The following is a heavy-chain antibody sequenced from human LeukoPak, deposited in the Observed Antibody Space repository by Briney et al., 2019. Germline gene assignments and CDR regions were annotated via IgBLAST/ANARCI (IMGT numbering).Heavy chain of an antibody. D-gene: IGHD6-19*01. V-gene: IGHV4-39*01. CDR2: IFYSGNT. CDR1: GGSISSGSYY. CDR3: ARHISDWRRFDY. Sequence: PSETLSLTCTVSGGSISSGSYYWGWIRQPPGKGLEWIGSIFYSGNTYNNPSLKSRVTLSVDTPKNQFSLKMRSVTAADTAVFFCARHISDWRRFDYWGQGTMLTVFS. J-gene: IGHJ4*02.